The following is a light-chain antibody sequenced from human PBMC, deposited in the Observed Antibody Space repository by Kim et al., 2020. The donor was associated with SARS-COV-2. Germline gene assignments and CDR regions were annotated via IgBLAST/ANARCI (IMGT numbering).Light chain of an antibody. V-gene: IGLV4-69*01. CDR3: QTCGTGIQV. CDR2: LNSDGSH. CDR1: SGHSSYA. J-gene: IGLJ3*02. Sequence: QPVLTKSPSASAYLGASVKLTCTLSSGHSSYAIAWHQQQPEKGPRYLMKLNSDGSHSKGDGIPDRFSGSSSGAERYLTIPSLQSEDEADYYCQTCGTGIQVFGGGTKLTVL.